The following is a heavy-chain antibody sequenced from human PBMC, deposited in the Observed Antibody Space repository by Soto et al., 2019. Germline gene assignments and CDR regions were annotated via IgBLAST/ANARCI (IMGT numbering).Heavy chain of an antibody. J-gene: IGHJ3*02. CDR2: ISPHNDRT. Sequence: ASVKVSCKASGYNFTSYGISRVRQAPGQGLEWMGWISPHNDRTKYARRFQDRVTMTTETPTSTVYMELGSLRSDDTAVYYCARDLYYSSGRYFDHDAFDIWGQGTVVTVSS. CDR1: GYNFTSYG. V-gene: IGHV1-18*01. CDR3: ARDLYYSSGRYFDHDAFDI. D-gene: IGHD6-19*01.